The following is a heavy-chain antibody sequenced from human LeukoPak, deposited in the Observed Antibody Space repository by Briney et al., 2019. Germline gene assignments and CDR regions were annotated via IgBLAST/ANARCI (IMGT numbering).Heavy chain of an antibody. CDR2: INPNSGGT. J-gene: IGHJ5*02. CDR1: GYTFTGYY. Sequence: ASVKVSCKASGYTFTGYYMHWVRQAPGQGLEWMGWINPNSGGTNYAQKFQGRVTMTRDTSISTAYMELSRLRSDDTAVYYCARGVLRYFDWLNEADGNWFDPWGQGTLVTVSS. CDR3: ARGVLRYFDWLNEADGNWFDP. D-gene: IGHD3-9*01. V-gene: IGHV1-2*02.